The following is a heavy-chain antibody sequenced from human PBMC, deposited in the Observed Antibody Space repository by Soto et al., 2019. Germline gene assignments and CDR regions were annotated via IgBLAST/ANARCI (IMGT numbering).Heavy chain of an antibody. J-gene: IGHJ6*02. CDR1: GGSVSSGSYY. CDR3: ASVTRTCISTSCYRYYYGMDV. V-gene: IGHV4-61*01. D-gene: IGHD2-2*02. CDR2: IYYSGST. Sequence: QVQLQESGPGLVKPSETLSLTCTVSGGSVSSGSYYWSWIRQPPGKGLEWIGYIYYSGSTNYNPSLKSRVPISVETSKNQFSLKLSSVTAADTAVYYCASVTRTCISTSCYRYYYGMDVWGQGTTVTVSS.